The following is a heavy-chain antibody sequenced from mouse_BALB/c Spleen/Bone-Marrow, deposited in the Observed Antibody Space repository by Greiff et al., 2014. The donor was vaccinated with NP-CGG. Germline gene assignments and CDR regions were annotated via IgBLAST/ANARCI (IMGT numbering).Heavy chain of an antibody. J-gene: IGHJ2*01. V-gene: IGHV5-6-4*01. CDR1: GFTFSSYS. CDR2: ISSGGHDT. Sequence: EVNVVESGGGLVKPGGSLKLSCAASGFTFSSYSMSWVRQTPEERLEWVATISSGGHDTYYPDSVKGRFTISRDNAKNTLYLQMSSLKSEDTAMYYCSKDGGYDYSYYFDYWGQGTTLTVSS. D-gene: IGHD2-4*01. CDR3: SKDGGYDYSYYFDY.